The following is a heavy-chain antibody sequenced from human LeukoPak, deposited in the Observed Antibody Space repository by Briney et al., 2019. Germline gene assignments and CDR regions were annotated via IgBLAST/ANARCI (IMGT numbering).Heavy chain of an antibody. CDR3: ATVTRDCSRASCYNY. V-gene: IGHV1-8*01. D-gene: IGHD2-2*02. J-gene: IGHJ4*02. Sequence: ASVKVSCKASGYTFTSYDINWVRQATRQGLEWMGWMNPNSGHTGYAQKFQGRITMTRNTPISTAYMELSSLGSEDTAVYYCATVTRDCSRASCYNYWGQGTLVTVSS. CDR1: GYTFTSYD. CDR2: MNPNSGHT.